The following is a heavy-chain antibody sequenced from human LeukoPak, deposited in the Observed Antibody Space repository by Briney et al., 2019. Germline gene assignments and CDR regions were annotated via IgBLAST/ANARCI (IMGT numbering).Heavy chain of an antibody. V-gene: IGHV3-33*06. CDR3: AKDSYSSSWPEHFDY. J-gene: IGHJ4*02. CDR1: GFTFSSYG. D-gene: IGHD6-13*01. CDR2: IWYDGSNK. Sequence: GGSLRLSCAASGFTFSSYGMHWVRQAPGKGLEGVAVIWYDGSNKYYADSVKGRFTISRDNSKNTLYLQMNSLRAEDTAVYYCAKDSYSSSWPEHFDYWGQGTLVTVSS.